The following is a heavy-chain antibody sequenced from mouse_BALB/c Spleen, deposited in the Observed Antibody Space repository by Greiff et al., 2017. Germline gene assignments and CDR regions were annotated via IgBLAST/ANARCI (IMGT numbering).Heavy chain of an antibody. J-gene: IGHJ4*01. V-gene: IGHV5-17*02. Sequence: EVKVVESGGGLVQPGGSRKLSCAASGFTFSSFGMHWVRQAPEKGLEWVAYISSGSSTIYYADTVKGRFTISRDNPKNTLFLQMTSLRSEDTAMYYCARSGYYYGSSAMDYWGQGTSVTVSS. CDR1: GFTFSSFG. CDR3: ARSGYYYGSSAMDY. CDR2: ISSGSSTI. D-gene: IGHD1-1*01.